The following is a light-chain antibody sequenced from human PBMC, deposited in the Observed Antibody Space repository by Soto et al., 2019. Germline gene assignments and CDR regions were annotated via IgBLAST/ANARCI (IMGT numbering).Light chain of an antibody. J-gene: IGKJ4*02. Sequence: DIQMTQSPSSLSASVGDRVTITCRASQSISSYLNWYQQKPGKAPKLLIYAASSLQSGVPSRFSGSGSGTDFTLTISSLQPEDFATYYCQQSYRTPRTFAEGTKVEVK. V-gene: IGKV1-39*01. CDR1: QSISSY. CDR3: QQSYRTPRT. CDR2: AAS.